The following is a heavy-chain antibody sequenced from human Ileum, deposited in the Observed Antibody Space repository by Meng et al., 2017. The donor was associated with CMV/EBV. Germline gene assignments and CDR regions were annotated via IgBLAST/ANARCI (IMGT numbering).Heavy chain of an antibody. V-gene: IGHV4-4*07. Sequence: QGQLQESGPGPVKTSETLSLTCHVSGGSISNYYWSWIRQPAGKGLEWIAHIYTSGTTNYNPSLKSRVTMSVDTSRNQFSLKLTSVTAADTAVYYCARNYGSGNWNFFHYWGQGTLVTVSS. D-gene: IGHD3-10*01. CDR3: ARNYGSGNWNFFHY. CDR2: IYTSGTT. CDR1: GGSISNYY. J-gene: IGHJ4*02.